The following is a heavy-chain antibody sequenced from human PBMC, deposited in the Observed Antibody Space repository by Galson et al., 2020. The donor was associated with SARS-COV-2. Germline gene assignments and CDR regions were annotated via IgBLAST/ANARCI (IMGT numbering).Heavy chain of an antibody. Sequence: GGSLRLSCAASGFTFSDQWMTWVRQAPGKGLEWVANMKKDGSEKNYVDSVKGRFTISRDNAKNSLYLEMNSLRDEDTAVYYCARGWNGFHWGQGTLVTVSS. CDR1: GFTFSDQW. CDR2: MKKDGSEK. V-gene: IGHV3-7*03. D-gene: IGHD1-1*01. CDR3: ARGWNGFH. J-gene: IGHJ4*02.